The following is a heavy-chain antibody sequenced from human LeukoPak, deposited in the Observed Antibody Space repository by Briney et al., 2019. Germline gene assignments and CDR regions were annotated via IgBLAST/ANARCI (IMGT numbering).Heavy chain of an antibody. CDR2: ISSSSSYT. V-gene: IGHV3-21*01. J-gene: IGHJ4*02. CDR3: ARDTGYRSSTSCYFYYFDY. D-gene: IGHD2-2*01. Sequence: GGSLRLSCAASGFTFSSYSMNWVRQAPGKGLEWVSSISSSSSYTYYADSVKGRFTISRDNAKNSLYLQMNSLRAEDTAVYYCARDTGYRSSTSCYFYYFDYWGQGTLVTVSS. CDR1: GFTFSSYS.